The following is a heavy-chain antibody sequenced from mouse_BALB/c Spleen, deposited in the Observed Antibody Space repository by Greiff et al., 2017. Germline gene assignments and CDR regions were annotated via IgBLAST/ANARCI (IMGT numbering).Heavy chain of an antibody. CDR1: GFTFNTYA. CDR2: IRSKSNNYAT. Sequence: EVHLVESGGGLVQPKGSLKLSCAASGFTFNTYAMNWVRQAPGKGLEWVARIRSKSNNYATYYADSVKDRFTISRDDSQSMLYLQMNNLKTEDTAMYYCVRHATVVAKYYAMDYWGQGTSVTVSS. CDR3: VRHATVVAKYYAMDY. V-gene: IGHV10-1*02. D-gene: IGHD1-1*01. J-gene: IGHJ4*01.